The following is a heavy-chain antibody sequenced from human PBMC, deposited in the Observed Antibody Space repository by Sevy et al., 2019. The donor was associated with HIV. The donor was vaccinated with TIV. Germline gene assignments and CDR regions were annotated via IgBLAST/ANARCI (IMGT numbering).Heavy chain of an antibody. CDR2: SRNKANSYTT. J-gene: IGHJ6*02. CDR3: TRALIVVAGFFRYYHGMDV. D-gene: IGHD6-19*01. V-gene: IGHV3-72*01. Sequence: GGSLRLSCAASGFTFSDHYMDWVRQAPGKGLEWIGRSRNKANSYTTEYAGPVTGRFNISRDESKNSLYLQRNSLKSEDTAIYYCTRALIVVAGFFRYYHGMDVWGQGTTVTVSS. CDR1: GFTFSDHY.